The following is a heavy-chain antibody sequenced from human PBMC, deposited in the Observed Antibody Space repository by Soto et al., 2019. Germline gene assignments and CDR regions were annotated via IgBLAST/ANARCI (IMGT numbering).Heavy chain of an antibody. CDR3: ARGLYYYDSSGYYGGWFDP. V-gene: IGHV1-46*01. D-gene: IGHD3-22*01. J-gene: IGHJ5*02. Sequence: ASVKVPCKASGYTFTSYYMHWVRQAPGQGLEWMEIINPSGGSTSYAQKFQGRVTMTRDTSTSTVYMELSSLRSEDTAVYYCARGLYYYDSSGYYGGWFDPWGQGTLVTVSS. CDR2: INPSGGST. CDR1: GYTFTSYY.